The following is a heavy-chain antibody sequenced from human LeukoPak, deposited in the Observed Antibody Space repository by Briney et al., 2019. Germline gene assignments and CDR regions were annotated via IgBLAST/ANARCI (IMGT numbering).Heavy chain of an antibody. CDR3: ARSGYDLVRFDY. V-gene: IGHV1-46*01. Sequence: ASVTVSCKASGYTFTSYYMHWVRQAPGQGLEWMGIINPSGGSTNYAQKFQGRVTMTRDTSTSTVYMELSSLRSEDTAVYYCARSGYDLVRFDYWGQGTLVTVSS. D-gene: IGHD5-12*01. J-gene: IGHJ4*02. CDR2: INPSGGST. CDR1: GYTFTSYY.